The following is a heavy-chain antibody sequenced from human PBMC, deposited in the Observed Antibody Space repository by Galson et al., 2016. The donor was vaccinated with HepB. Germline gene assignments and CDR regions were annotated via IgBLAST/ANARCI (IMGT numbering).Heavy chain of an antibody. CDR2: VYFTGMT. V-gene: IGHV4-59*02. J-gene: IGHJ4*02. Sequence: LSLTCSVSGGSVSNYYWTWIRHSPGKRLEYIGYVYFTGMTNYNPSLKSRATISVDTSRDQISLKLTSMTEADTAMYYCARGPWADDGSAYSFDYWGRGTLVTVSS. CDR3: ARGPWADDGSAYSFDY. D-gene: IGHD3-22*01. CDR1: GGSVSNYY.